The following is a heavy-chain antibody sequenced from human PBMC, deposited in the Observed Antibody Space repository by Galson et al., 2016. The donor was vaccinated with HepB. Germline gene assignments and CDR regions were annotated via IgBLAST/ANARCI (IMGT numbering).Heavy chain of an antibody. D-gene: IGHD2-21*02. Sequence: QSGAEVTKPGASVKVSCKASGYTFTSFGVSWVRQAPGQGLEWMGWISAYNDNTNYAQKFQGRVTITTDASTSTAYMDLRSLRSDDTAVYYCARDYGDDAYHFDYWGQGTLVTVSS. CDR1: GYTFTSFG. CDR3: ARDYGDDAYHFDY. V-gene: IGHV1-18*01. J-gene: IGHJ4*02. CDR2: ISAYNDNT.